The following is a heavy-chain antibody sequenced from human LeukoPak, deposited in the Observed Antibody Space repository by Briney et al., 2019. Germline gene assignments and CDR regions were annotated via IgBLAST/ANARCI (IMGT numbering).Heavy chain of an antibody. CDR2: ISGSGGST. J-gene: IGHJ4*02. CDR1: GFTFSSYS. V-gene: IGHV3-23*01. D-gene: IGHD3-22*01. Sequence: GGSLRLSCAASGFTFSSYSMNWVRQAPGKGLEWVSAISGSGGSTYYADSVKGRFTISRDNSKNTLYLQMNSLRAEDTAVYYCAKESSSGYYYGDYWGQGTLVAVSS. CDR3: AKESSSGYYYGDY.